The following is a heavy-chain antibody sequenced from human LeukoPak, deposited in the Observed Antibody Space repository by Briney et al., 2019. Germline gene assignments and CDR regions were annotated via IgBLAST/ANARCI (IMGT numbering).Heavy chain of an antibody. CDR2: IYYSGST. CDR1: GGSISSYY. D-gene: IGHD6-19*01. CDR3: ARHGSPIAVDGFDY. V-gene: IGHV4-59*01. J-gene: IGHJ4*02. Sequence: SETLSLTCTVSGGSISSYYWSWIRQPPGKGLEWIGYIYYSGSTNYNPSLKSRVTISVDTSKNQFSLKLSSATAADTAVYYCARHGSPIAVDGFDYWGQGTLVTVSS.